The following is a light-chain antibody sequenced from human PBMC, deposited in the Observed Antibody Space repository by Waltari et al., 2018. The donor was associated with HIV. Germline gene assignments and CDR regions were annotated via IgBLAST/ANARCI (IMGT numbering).Light chain of an antibody. CDR2: LSS. CDR3: MQALETPPT. V-gene: IGKV2-28*01. Sequence: DIVMTQSPLSLPVTPGEPASISCRSSQSLLHSCGYDYLDWYLQKPGQSPQLLIYLSSNRAFGVPDRFSGIGSGTDFTLKISRVEAEDGGVYYCMQALETPPTFGQGTKLEIK. CDR1: QSLLHSCGYDY. J-gene: IGKJ2*01.